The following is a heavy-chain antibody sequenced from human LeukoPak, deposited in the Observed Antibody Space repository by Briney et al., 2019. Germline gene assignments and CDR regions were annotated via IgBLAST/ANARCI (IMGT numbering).Heavy chain of an antibody. CDR1: GFTFSSYA. Sequence: GGSLRLSCAASGFTFSSYAMSWVRQAPGKGLEWVSAISGSGGSTYYADSVKGRFTISRDNAKNTLYLQMNSLRAEDTAVYYCASDTAMGPYYYYYYMDVWGKGTTVTVSS. V-gene: IGHV3-23*01. J-gene: IGHJ6*03. D-gene: IGHD5-18*01. CDR3: ASDTAMGPYYYYYYMDV. CDR2: ISGSGGST.